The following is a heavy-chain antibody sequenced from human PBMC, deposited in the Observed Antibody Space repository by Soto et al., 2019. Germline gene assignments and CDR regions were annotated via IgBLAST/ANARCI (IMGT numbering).Heavy chain of an antibody. CDR2: INAGNGNT. CDR1: GYTFTSYA. V-gene: IGHV1-3*01. Sequence: QVQLVQSGAEVKKPGASVKVSCKASGYTFTSYAMHWVRQAPGQRLEWMGWINAGNGNTKYSQKFEGRVTITRDTSASTAYMELSSLRSEDTAVYYCARDRSTSSYWYFDLWGRGTLVTVSS. J-gene: IGHJ2*01. D-gene: IGHD2-2*01. CDR3: ARDRSTSSYWYFDL.